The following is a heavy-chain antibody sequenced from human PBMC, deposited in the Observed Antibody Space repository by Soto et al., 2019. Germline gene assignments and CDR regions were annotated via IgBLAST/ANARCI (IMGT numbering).Heavy chain of an antibody. CDR1: GFTFSSYA. D-gene: IGHD3-22*01. CDR2: ISGSGGST. CDR3: AKRSSGYYYYGMDV. Sequence: GGSLRLSCAASGFTFSSYAMSWVRQAPGKGLEWVSAISGSGGSTYYADSVKGRFTISRDNSKNTLYLQMNSLRAEDTAVYYCAKRSSGYYYYGMDVWGQGTTVTVSS. V-gene: IGHV3-23*01. J-gene: IGHJ6*02.